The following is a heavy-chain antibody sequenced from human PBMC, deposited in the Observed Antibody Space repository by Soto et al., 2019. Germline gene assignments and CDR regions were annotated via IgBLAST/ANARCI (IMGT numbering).Heavy chain of an antibody. V-gene: IGHV1-3*01. CDR1: GYTFTSYA. CDR3: ARDLAAVAGTIYS. J-gene: IGHJ4*02. D-gene: IGHD6-19*01. CDR2: INAGNGNT. Sequence: ASVKVSCKASGYTFTSYAMHWVRQAPGQRLEWMGWINAGNGNTKYSQKFQGRVTITRDTSASTAYMELSSLRSEDTAVYYCARDLAAVAGTIYSWGQGTLVPVSS.